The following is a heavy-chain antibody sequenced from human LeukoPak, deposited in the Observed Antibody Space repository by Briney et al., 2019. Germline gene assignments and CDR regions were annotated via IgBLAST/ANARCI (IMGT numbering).Heavy chain of an antibody. D-gene: IGHD2-2*02. CDR1: GYTFTSYG. CDR3: ARDTGYCSSTSCYSWFDP. J-gene: IGHJ5*02. V-gene: IGHV1-18*01. CDR2: IGAYNGNT. Sequence: GASVKVSCKASGYTFTSYGISWVRQAPGQGLEWMGWIGAYNGNTNYAQKLQGRVTMTTDTSTSTAYMELRSLRSDDTAVYYCARDTGYCSSTSCYSWFDPWGQGTLVTVSS.